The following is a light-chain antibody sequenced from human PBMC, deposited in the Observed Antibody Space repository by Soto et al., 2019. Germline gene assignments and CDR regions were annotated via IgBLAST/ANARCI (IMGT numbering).Light chain of an antibody. CDR1: QSISTF. J-gene: IGKJ1*01. Sequence: EVVLTQSPSTLSLSPGEKATLSCRASQSISTFLAWYQQKPGLAPRLLIYDASNRATGIPDRFSGSGSGTDITLTITSSKPEPFAFYYCQQCANWRPKGSFGQGTKVEIK. V-gene: IGKV3-11*01. CDR3: QQCANWRPKGS. CDR2: DAS.